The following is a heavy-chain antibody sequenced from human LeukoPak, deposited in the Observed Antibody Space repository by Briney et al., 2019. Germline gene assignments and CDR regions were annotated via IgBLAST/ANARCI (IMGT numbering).Heavy chain of an antibody. V-gene: IGHV1-3*03. Sequence: ASVKVCCKASGYDFTKYAVHWVPQAPGHRLEWMGWIDAGNGRTKYSQDFQSRVTITRDTSASIAYMELSSLRADDMAVYYCARGIWSNTVTAYYLDYWGQGTLVTVSS. CDR3: ARGIWSNTVTAYYLDY. J-gene: IGHJ4*02. CDR2: IDAGNGRT. D-gene: IGHD4-17*01. CDR1: GYDFTKYA.